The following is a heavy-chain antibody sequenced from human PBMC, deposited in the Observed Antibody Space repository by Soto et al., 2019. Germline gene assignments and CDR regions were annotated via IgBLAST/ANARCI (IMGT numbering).Heavy chain of an antibody. CDR2: IYSGGST. Sequence: GGSLRLSCAASGFTVSSNYMSWARQAPGKGLEWVSVIYSGGSTYYADSVKGRFTISRDNSKNTLYLQMNSLRAEDTAVYYCARGDYFDTSGHFSDAFDIWGQGTMVTVSS. CDR1: GFTVSSNY. CDR3: ARGDYFDTSGHFSDAFDI. D-gene: IGHD3-9*01. V-gene: IGHV3-66*01. J-gene: IGHJ3*02.